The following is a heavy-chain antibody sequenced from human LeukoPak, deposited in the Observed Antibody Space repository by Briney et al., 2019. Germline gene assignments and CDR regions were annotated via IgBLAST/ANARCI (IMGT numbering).Heavy chain of an antibody. Sequence: GGSLRLSCAASGFTFSSYGMHWVRQAPGKGLEWVAVISYDGSNKYYADSVKGRFTISRDNSKNTLYLQMNSLRAEDRAVYYCARGLQRHEDTTMLSRLWDYWGQGTLVTVSS. V-gene: IGHV3-30*03. CDR2: ISYDGSNK. D-gene: IGHD5-18*01. CDR1: GFTFSSYG. J-gene: IGHJ4*02. CDR3: ARGLQRHEDTTMLSRLWDY.